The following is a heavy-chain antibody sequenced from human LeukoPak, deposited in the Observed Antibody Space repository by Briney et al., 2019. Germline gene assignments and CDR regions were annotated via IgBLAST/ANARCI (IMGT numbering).Heavy chain of an antibody. CDR1: GGTFSGYT. J-gene: IGHJ4*02. Sequence: ASVKVSCKASGGTFSGYTISWVRQAPGQGLEWMGRIIPILGIANYAQKFQGRVTITAGKSTSTAYMELSSLRSEDTAVYYCARDEGGYYGDYAGYFDYWGQGTLVTVSS. CDR3: ARDEGGYYGDYAGYFDY. D-gene: IGHD4-17*01. V-gene: IGHV1-69*04. CDR2: IIPILGIA.